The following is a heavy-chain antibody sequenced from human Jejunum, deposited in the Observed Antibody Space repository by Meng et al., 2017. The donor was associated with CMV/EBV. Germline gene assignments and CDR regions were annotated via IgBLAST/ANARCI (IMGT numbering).Heavy chain of an antibody. V-gene: IGHV4-31*02. J-gene: IGHJ4*02. CDR1: GDYY. D-gene: IGHD3-10*01. CDR2: VYYSGST. Sequence: GDYYWTWIRQYPGEGLEWIGYVYYSGSTYYNPSLKSRVAMSVDTSKNQFSLTLNYVTAADTAEYYCARRGSVIIASGAPAFYFDLWGQGTLVTVSS. CDR3: ARRGSVIIASGAPAFYFDL.